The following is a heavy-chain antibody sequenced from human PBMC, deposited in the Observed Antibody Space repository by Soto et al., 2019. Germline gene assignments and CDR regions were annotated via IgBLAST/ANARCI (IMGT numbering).Heavy chain of an antibody. Sequence: PGGSLRLSCAASGFTFSDYYMSWIRQAPGKGLEWVSYISSSSSTIYYADSVKGRFTISRDDAKNSLYLQMNSLRAEDTAVYYCARVGTIFGVINTIEYYYFAMDVWGQGTTVTVSS. CDR3: ARVGTIFGVINTIEYYYFAMDV. CDR2: ISSSSSTI. D-gene: IGHD3-3*01. V-gene: IGHV3-11*01. CDR1: GFTFSDYY. J-gene: IGHJ6*02.